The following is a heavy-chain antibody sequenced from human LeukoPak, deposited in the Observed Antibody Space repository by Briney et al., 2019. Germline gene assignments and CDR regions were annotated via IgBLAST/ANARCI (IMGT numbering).Heavy chain of an antibody. CDR2: IYYSGST. CDR3: ARGRSSGWGYYYYGMDV. Sequence: SETLTLTCTVSGGSISGSSYYWGWIRQPPGKGLEWIGSIYYSGSTYYNPSLKSRVTISVDTSKNQFSLKLNSVTATDTAVYYCARGRSSGWGYYYYGMDVWGQGTTVTVSS. J-gene: IGHJ6*02. D-gene: IGHD6-19*01. V-gene: IGHV4-39*02. CDR1: GGSISGSSYY.